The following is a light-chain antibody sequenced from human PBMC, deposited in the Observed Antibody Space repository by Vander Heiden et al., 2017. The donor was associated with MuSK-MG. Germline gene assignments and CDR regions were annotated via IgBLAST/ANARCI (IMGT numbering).Light chain of an antibody. CDR3: QTWGTGTVV. J-gene: IGLJ2*01. Sequence: QLVLTQSPSASASLGASVTLPCTLSSGHSSDAIAWHQQQQEKGPRYLMKLNSDGSHSKGDGIPDRVSGSSAGAERYLTISSLQSEDEADYYCQTWGTGTVVFGGGTKLTVL. CDR1: SGHSSDA. V-gene: IGLV4-69*01. CDR2: LNSDGSH.